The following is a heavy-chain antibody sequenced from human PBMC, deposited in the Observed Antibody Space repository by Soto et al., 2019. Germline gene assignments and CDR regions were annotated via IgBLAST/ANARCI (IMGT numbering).Heavy chain of an antibody. CDR2: IIPILGIA. CDR1: GGTFSSYT. J-gene: IGHJ5*02. CDR3: ASGPWSGYYSAAVPPSPFDP. Sequence: SVKVSCKASGGTFSSYTISWVRQAPGQGLEWMGRIIPILGIANYAQKFQGRVTITADKSTGTAYMELSSLRSEDTAVYYCASGPWSGYYSAAVPPSPFDPWGQG. D-gene: IGHD3-3*01. V-gene: IGHV1-69*02.